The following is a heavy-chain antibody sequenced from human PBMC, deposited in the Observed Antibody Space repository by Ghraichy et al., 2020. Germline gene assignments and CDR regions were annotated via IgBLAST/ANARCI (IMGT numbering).Heavy chain of an antibody. CDR1: GGTFSSYA. CDR3: ARGSSSGSYTTPPSYYYYYGMDV. Sequence: SVKVSCKASGGTFSSYAISWVRQPPGQGLEWMGGIIPIFGTANYAQKFQGRVTITADESTSTAYMELSSLRSEDTAVYYCARGSSSGSYTTPPSYYYYYGMDVWGQGTTVTVSS. D-gene: IGHD3-10*01. J-gene: IGHJ6*02. V-gene: IGHV1-69*13. CDR2: IIPIFGTA.